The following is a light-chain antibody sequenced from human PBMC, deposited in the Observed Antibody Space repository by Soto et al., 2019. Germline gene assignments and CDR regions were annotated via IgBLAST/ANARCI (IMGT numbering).Light chain of an antibody. CDR3: QHSYSTLYT. CDR2: AAS. Sequence: DIQMTQSPSSLSASVGDRVTITCRASQSISSYLNWYQQKPGKAPKLLIYAASSLQSGVPSRFSGSGSGTDFTLTIISLQPEDFATYYCQHSYSTLYTFGQGTKLEIK. J-gene: IGKJ2*01. CDR1: QSISSY. V-gene: IGKV1-39*01.